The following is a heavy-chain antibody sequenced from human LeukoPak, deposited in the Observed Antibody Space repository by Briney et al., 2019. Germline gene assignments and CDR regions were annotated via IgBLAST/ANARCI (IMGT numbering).Heavy chain of an antibody. Sequence: GGSLRLSCAASGFTFSSFAMSWVRQAPGKGLEWVSDISDSGSSTYYTDTVKGRFTKYRDNNKNTLSLQMNSLSAEDTAIYYCTKALAVYCDSTSCQHYFDYWGQGTLVTVSS. J-gene: IGHJ4*02. CDR3: TKALAVYCDSTSCQHYFDY. D-gene: IGHD2-2*01. CDR1: GFTFSSFA. V-gene: IGHV3-23*01. CDR2: ISDSGSST.